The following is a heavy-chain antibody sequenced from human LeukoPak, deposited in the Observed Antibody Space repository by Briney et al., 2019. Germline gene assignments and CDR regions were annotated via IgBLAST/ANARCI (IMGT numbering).Heavy chain of an antibody. CDR3: ARARSRITGTTQRDYYYMDV. CDR1: GDSISSGDYY. Sequence: SQTLSLTCTVSGDSISSGDYYWSWIRQPAGTGLEWIGRISSSGSTNYNPSLKSRVTISVDTSKNQFSLKLSSVTAADTAVYFCARARSRITGTTQRDYYYMDVWGKGTTVTVSS. V-gene: IGHV4-61*02. CDR2: ISSSGST. J-gene: IGHJ6*03. D-gene: IGHD1-7*01.